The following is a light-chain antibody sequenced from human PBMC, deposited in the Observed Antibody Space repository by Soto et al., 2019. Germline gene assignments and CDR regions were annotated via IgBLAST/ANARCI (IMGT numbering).Light chain of an antibody. CDR2: GAS. J-gene: IGKJ4*01. CDR1: QGVTTN. Sequence: EIVMTQSPATLSVSPGERATLSCRASQGVTTNLAWYQQKPGPAPRLLIYGASPRATGIPARFSGSGSGTEFTLTINSLQSEDFAVYYCQQYNPWPLTFGGGTKVEIK. CDR3: QQYNPWPLT. V-gene: IGKV3-15*01.